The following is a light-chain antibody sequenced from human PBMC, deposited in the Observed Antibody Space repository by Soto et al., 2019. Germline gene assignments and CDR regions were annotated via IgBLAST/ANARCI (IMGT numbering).Light chain of an antibody. Sequence: EIVLTQSPGTLSLSPGERATLSCRASQSVSSSLAWYQQKPGQAPRLLIYGASSRATGIPDRFSGSGSGTDFTLTISRLEPEDFAVYYCQQYGSSPQYTFGQGTKLEIK. CDR1: QSVSSS. CDR2: GAS. CDR3: QQYGSSPQYT. J-gene: IGKJ2*01. V-gene: IGKV3-20*01.